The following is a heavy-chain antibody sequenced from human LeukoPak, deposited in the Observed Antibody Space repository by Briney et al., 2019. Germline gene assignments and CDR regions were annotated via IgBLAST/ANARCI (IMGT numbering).Heavy chain of an antibody. CDR1: GYTFTGYY. V-gene: IGHV1-2*02. CDR2: INPNSGGT. Sequence: GASVKVSCEASGYTFTGYYMHWVRQAPGQGLEWMGWINPNSGGTNYAQKFQGRVTMTRDTSISTAYMELSRLRSDDTAVYYCARDLRPITMVRGVIQYWGQGTLVTVSS. D-gene: IGHD3-10*01. J-gene: IGHJ4*02. CDR3: ARDLRPITMVRGVIQY.